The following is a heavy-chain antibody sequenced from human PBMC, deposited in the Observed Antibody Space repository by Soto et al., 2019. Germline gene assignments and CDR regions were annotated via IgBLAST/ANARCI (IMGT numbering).Heavy chain of an antibody. CDR3: ARDGSTSWYSYDYHGMDV. CDR1: GFTFRTYW. D-gene: IGHD5-18*01. J-gene: IGHJ6*02. CDR2: INQDGSEK. V-gene: IGHV3-7*05. Sequence: EVQLVESGGGLVQPGGSLRLSCGASGFTFRTYWLSWVRQVPGKGLEWVANINQDGSEKNYVDSVKGRFTISRDNAKNSLYLQMSSLGAEDPALYYCARDGSTSWYSYDYHGMDVWGQGTTVTVSS.